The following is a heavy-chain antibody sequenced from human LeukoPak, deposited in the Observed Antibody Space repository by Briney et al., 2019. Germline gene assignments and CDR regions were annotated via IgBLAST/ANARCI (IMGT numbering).Heavy chain of an antibody. CDR2: IYPGDSDT. V-gene: IGHV5-51*01. CDR1: GYSFTSYW. Sequence: LGESLKISCKGSGYSFTSYWIGWVRQMPGKGLEWMGIIYPGDSDTRYSPSFQGQVTISADKSISTAYLQWSSLKASDTAMYYCARYCGGDCYPQAYYFDYWGQGTLVTVSS. CDR3: ARYCGGDCYPQAYYFDY. D-gene: IGHD2-21*02. J-gene: IGHJ4*02.